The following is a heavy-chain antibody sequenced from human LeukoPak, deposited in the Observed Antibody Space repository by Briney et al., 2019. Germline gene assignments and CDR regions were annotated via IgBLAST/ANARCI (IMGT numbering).Heavy chain of an antibody. CDR2: IWYDGSNK. CDR3: ARDRSYSSGWYDLGY. CDR1: GFTFSSYG. J-gene: IGHJ4*02. D-gene: IGHD6-19*01. Sequence: GGSLRLSCAASGFTFSSYGMHWVRQAPGKGLEWVAVIWYDGSNKYYADSVKGRFTISRDNSKNTLYLQMNSLRAEDTAVYYCARDRSYSSGWYDLGYWGQGTLVTVSS. V-gene: IGHV3-33*01.